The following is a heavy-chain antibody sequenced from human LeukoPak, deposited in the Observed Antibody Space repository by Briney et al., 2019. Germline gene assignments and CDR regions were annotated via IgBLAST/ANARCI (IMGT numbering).Heavy chain of an antibody. CDR3: ARVRTVQLDAGPPELDGPYFDY. J-gene: IGHJ4*02. CDR1: GGTFSSYA. Sequence: SVKVSCKASGGTFSSYAISWVRQAPGQGLEWMGGIIPIFGTANYAQKFQGRVTITADESTSTAYMEQSSLRSEDTAVYYCARVRTVQLDAGPPELDGPYFDYWGQGTLVTVSS. CDR2: IIPIFGTA. V-gene: IGHV1-69*01. D-gene: IGHD1-1*01.